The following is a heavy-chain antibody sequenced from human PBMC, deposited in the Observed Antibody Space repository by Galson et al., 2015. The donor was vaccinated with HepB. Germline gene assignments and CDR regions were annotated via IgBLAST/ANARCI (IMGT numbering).Heavy chain of an antibody. CDR3: TSLGDFSGYSSS. CDR2: IRSKASNYAT. Sequence: SLRLSCAASGFTFSGSAIHWVRQTSGKGLEWVGRIRSKASNYATAYAASLKGRFTSSRDDSKNTAYLHMKSLKTEDTAVYYCTSLGDFSGYSSSWGQGTLVTVSS. D-gene: IGHD6-13*01. V-gene: IGHV3-73*01. CDR1: GFTFSGSA. J-gene: IGHJ4*02.